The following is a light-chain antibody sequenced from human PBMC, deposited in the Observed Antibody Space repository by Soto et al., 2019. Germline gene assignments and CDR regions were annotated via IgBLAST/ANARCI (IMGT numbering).Light chain of an antibody. CDR3: QKYSSVPV. J-gene: IGKJ3*01. Sequence: DIQMTQSPTSLSASVGDRVTITCRANQGIRNFVAWYQQKPGKAPKLLIYAASTLQSGVPSRFSGSGSGTDFTLTINSLQPDDVATYSCQKYSSVPVFGPGTKVEIK. CDR1: QGIRNF. CDR2: AAS. V-gene: IGKV1-27*01.